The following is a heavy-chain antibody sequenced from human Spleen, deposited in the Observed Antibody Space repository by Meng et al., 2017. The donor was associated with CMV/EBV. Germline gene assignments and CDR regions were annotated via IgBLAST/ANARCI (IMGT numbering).Heavy chain of an antibody. J-gene: IGHJ4*02. CDR2: IYWNDDK. CDR3: ARIRQQLAPDDEYFDY. D-gene: IGHD6-13*01. CDR1: GFSLSTSGVG. V-gene: IGHV2-5*01. Sequence: SGPTLVNLTQTLTLTCTFSGFSLSTSGVGVGWIRQPPGKALEWLALIYWNDDKRYSPSLKSRLTITKDTSKNQVVLTMTNMGPVDTATYYCARIRQQLAPDDEYFDYWGQGILVTVSS.